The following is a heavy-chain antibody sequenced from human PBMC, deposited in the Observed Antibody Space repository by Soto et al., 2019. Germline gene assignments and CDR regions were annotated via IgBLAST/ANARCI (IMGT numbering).Heavy chain of an antibody. V-gene: IGHV3-30*18. Sequence: GGSLRLSCAASGFTFNIYGMHWVRQAPDKGLEWVALISYDGSNQYYADSVKGRFTISRDNSKNTPFLQMNSLSADDTAVYYCAKDQASGQGSFDSWGQGTLVTVSS. J-gene: IGHJ4*02. CDR3: AKDQASGQGSFDS. CDR1: GFTFNIYG. CDR2: ISYDGSNQ.